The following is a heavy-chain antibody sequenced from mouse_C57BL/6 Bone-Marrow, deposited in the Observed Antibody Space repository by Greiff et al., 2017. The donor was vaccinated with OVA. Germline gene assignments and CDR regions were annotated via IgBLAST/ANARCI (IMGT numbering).Heavy chain of an antibody. CDR3: TRVYYFDY. CDR2: IDPANDYT. CDR1: GYTFTSYT. V-gene: IGHV1-4*01. J-gene: IGHJ2*01. Sequence: QVHVKQSGAELARPGASVKMSCKASGYTFTSYTIQWVKQRPGQGLEWIGYIDPANDYTNYNQKFKGKATLTADKSSSTAYMQLSSLTSEDSAVYYGTRVYYFDYWGQGTTLTVSS.